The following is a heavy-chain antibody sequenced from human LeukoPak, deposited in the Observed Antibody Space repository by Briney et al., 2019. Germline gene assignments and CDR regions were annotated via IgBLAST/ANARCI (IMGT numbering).Heavy chain of an antibody. D-gene: IGHD2-15*01. V-gene: IGHV4-59*01. Sequence: SETLSLTCTVSGGSISSYYWSWIRQPPRKGLEWIGYNYYSGSTNYNPSLKSRVTISVDTSKNQFSLKLSSVTAADTAVYYCARTPVRRGYCSGGSCIRGYFDYWGQGTLFTVSS. J-gene: IGHJ4*02. CDR1: GGSISSYY. CDR3: ARTPVRRGYCSGGSCIRGYFDY. CDR2: NYYSGST.